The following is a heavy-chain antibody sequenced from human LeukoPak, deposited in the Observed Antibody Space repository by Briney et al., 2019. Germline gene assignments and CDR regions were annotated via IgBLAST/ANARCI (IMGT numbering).Heavy chain of an antibody. CDR1: GGSIGSYY. Sequence: SETLSLTCTVSGGSIGSYYWSWIRQPPGKGLEWIGYINYSGTTNYNPSLKSRVSISVDTSKNQFSLKLSFVTAADTAVYYCARDGRYDLNYADYWGQGTLVTVSS. CDR2: INYSGTT. CDR3: ARDGRYDLNYADY. J-gene: IGHJ4*02. V-gene: IGHV4-59*01. D-gene: IGHD3-16*01.